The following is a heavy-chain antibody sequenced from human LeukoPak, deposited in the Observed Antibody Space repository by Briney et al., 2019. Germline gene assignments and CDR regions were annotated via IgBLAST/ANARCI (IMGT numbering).Heavy chain of an antibody. V-gene: IGHV3-66*01. Sequence: PGGSLRLSCAASGFTVSSNYMSWVRQAPGKGLEWVAVIYSGGSTYYADSVKGRFTISRDNSKNTLYLQMNSLRAEDTAVYYCSYYYDSSGYFLWGQGTLVTVS. CDR2: IYSGGST. CDR1: GFTVSSNY. J-gene: IGHJ4*02. CDR3: SYYYDSSGYFL. D-gene: IGHD3-22*01.